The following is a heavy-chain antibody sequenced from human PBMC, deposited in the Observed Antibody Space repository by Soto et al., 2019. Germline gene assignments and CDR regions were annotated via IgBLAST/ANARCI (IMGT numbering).Heavy chain of an antibody. Sequence: GGSLRLSCVASGFTFSDYGMSWVRQAPGKGLEWVSSISGSGGETYYADSVKGRFTISRDSSKNTLYLQLSSLRAEDTAFYFCAKDRSRYTSGWHNWFDPWGRGTLVTVSS. CDR3: AKDRSRYTSGWHNWFDP. CDR1: GFTFSDYG. V-gene: IGHV3-23*01. D-gene: IGHD6-19*01. J-gene: IGHJ5*02. CDR2: ISGSGGET.